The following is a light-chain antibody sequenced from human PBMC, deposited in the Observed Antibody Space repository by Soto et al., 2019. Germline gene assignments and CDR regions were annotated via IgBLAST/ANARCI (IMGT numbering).Light chain of an antibody. V-gene: IGKV3-20*01. Sequence: EIVLTQSPGTLSLSPGERATLSCRASQSVRSNYLAWYQQKPGQAPRLLIYGASSRATGIPDRFSGTGSGTDFTLTISRREPEDFAVYYCQQYGGSPYTFGQGTKLETK. CDR2: GAS. CDR1: QSVRSNY. J-gene: IGKJ2*01. CDR3: QQYGGSPYT.